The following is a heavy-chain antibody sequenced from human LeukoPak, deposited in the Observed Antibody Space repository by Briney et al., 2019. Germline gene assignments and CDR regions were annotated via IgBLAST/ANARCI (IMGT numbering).Heavy chain of an antibody. CDR2: INPNSGGT. D-gene: IGHD3-3*01. CDR1: GYTFTGYY. J-gene: IGHJ4*02. V-gene: IGHV1-2*02. Sequence: GASVKVSCKASGYTFTGYYMHWVRQAPGQGLEWMGWINPNSGGTNYTQKFQSRVTMTRDTSISTAYMELSRLRSDDTAVYYCARGVFLNDFWSGTVDYWGQETLVTVSS. CDR3: ARGVFLNDFWSGTVDY.